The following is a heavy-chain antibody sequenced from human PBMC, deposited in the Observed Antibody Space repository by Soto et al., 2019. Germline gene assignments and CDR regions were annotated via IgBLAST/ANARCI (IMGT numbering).Heavy chain of an antibody. CDR1: GCTFADYA. CDR3: AKDKGSMVYYFDY. D-gene: IGHD3-10*01. Sequence: ALRLSGAGCGCTFADYAFHGVRHTPGKGLEWVSGISWNSGSIGYADSVKGRFTISRDNAKNSLYLQMNSLRAEDTALYYCAKDKGSMVYYFDYWGQATLVTVSS. CDR2: ISWNSGSI. V-gene: IGHV3-9*01. J-gene: IGHJ4*02.